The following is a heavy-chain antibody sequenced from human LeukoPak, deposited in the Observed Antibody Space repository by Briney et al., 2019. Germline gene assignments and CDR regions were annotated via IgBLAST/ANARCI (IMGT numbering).Heavy chain of an antibody. CDR2: IYYSGST. D-gene: IGHD2-15*01. V-gene: IGHV4-39*07. CDR3: ARVPCSGGSCYSEFDF. J-gene: IGHJ4*02. Sequence: SETLSLTCTVSGGSISSSSYYWGWIRQPPGKGLEGFGGIYYSGSTYYNPSLKSRVTISVDTSQNQFSLRLNSVTAADTAVYYCARVPCSGGSCYSEFDFWGQGTLVTVSS. CDR1: GGSISSSSYY.